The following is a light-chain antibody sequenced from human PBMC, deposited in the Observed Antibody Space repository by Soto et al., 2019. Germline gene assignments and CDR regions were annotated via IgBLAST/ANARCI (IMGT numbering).Light chain of an antibody. CDR1: QNINGY. J-gene: IGKJ4*01. Sequence: DIQFTQSPSTLSASVGDRVTITCRASQNINGYLAWYQQKPGKAPKLLIYWASSLISGVPSRFTGGESGTEFTLTISSLQPDDIATYYCQQYSVYPLTFGGGAKV. CDR2: WAS. CDR3: QQYSVYPLT. V-gene: IGKV1-5*03.